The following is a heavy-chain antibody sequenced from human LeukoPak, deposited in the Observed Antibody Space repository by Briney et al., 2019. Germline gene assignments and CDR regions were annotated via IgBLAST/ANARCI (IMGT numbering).Heavy chain of an antibody. D-gene: IGHD3-22*01. CDR3: ARDLGITMIVRGRGY. CDR2: ISSSGSTI. CDR1: GFTFSSYE. J-gene: IGHJ4*02. V-gene: IGHV3-48*03. Sequence: PGGSLRLSCAASGFTFSSYEMNWVRQAPGKGLEWVSYISSSGSTIYYADSVKGRFTISRDNAKNSLYLQMNSLRAEDTAVYYCARDLGITMIVRGRGYWGQGTLVTVSS.